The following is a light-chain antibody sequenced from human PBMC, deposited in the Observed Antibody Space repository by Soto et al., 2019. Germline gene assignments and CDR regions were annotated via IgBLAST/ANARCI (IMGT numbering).Light chain of an antibody. CDR1: RSKIGAGYD. CDR3: QSYDSSLSGWV. V-gene: IGLV1-40*01. Sequence: QSVLTQPPSVSGAPGQRVTISCTGSRSKIGAGYDVHWYQQLPGTAPKLLIYGNSNRPSGVPDRFSGSKSGTSASLAITGLQAEDEADYYCQSYDSSLSGWVFGGGTKLTVL. J-gene: IGLJ3*02. CDR2: GNS.